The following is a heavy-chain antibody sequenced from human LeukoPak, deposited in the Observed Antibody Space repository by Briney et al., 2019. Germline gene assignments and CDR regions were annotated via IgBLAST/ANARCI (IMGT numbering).Heavy chain of an antibody. D-gene: IGHD2-2*01. CDR2: ISAYNGNT. CDR3: ARDHPPAVCSTSCSNYYYGMDV. Sequence: ASVKVSCKASGYTFTSYYMHWVRQAPGQGLEWMGWISAYNGNTNYAQKLQGRVTMTTDTSTSTAYMELRSLRSDDTAVYYCARDHPPAVCSTSCSNYYYGMDVWGQGTTVTVSS. CDR1: GYTFTSYY. J-gene: IGHJ6*02. V-gene: IGHV1-18*04.